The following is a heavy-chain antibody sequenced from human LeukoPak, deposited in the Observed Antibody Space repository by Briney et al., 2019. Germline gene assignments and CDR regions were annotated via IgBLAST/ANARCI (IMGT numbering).Heavy chain of an antibody. V-gene: IGHV1-2*02. Sequence: ASVKVSCKASGYTFISYAMNWVRQAPGQGLEWMGWINPNNGDTNYAQKFQGRVTMTRDTSISTAYMELSRLRSDDTAVYYCARNKEGKSLDYWGQGTLVTVSS. CDR3: ARNKEGKSLDY. CDR2: INPNNGDT. CDR1: GYTFISYA. J-gene: IGHJ4*02.